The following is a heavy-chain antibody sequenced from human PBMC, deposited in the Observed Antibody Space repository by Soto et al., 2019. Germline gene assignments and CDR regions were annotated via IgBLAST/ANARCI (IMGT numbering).Heavy chain of an antibody. D-gene: IGHD3-22*01. Sequence: QVQLQESGPGLVKASQTLSLNCTVSGDPIGSGDFYWTWIRQTPGRGLAWIGNIYHSGTTSYNPSLGSRISTSIDTSKNVFSLSLASVTVADTAVYFCARDLLVFDSSGFHFWGRGILVSVAS. CDR1: GDPIGSGDFY. V-gene: IGHV4-30-4*01. CDR2: IYHSGTT. CDR3: ARDLLVFDSSGFHF. J-gene: IGHJ5*01.